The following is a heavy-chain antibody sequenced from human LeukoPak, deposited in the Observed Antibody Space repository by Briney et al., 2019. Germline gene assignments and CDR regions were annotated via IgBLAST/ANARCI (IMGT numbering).Heavy chain of an antibody. J-gene: IGHJ4*02. Sequence: SQTLSLTCAISGGSVSNNNTAWNWIRQSPSRGLEWLGRTYYRSKWYSEYAVSVQSRITINPDTSKNQFSLQLSSVTPEDTAVYYCVRAYYFKCWGQGIQVTVSS. V-gene: IGHV6-1*01. CDR3: VRAYYFKC. CDR1: GGSVSNNNTA. CDR2: TYYRSKWYS.